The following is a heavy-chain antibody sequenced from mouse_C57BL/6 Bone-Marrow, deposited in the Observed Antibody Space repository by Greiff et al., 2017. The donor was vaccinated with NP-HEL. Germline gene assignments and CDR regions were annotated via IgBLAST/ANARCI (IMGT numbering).Heavy chain of an antibody. D-gene: IGHD1-1*01. CDR3: ARQRIVAKDYAMDY. Sequence: EVMLVESGGGLVQPGGSLKLSCAASGFTFSDYYMYWVRQTPEKRLEWVAYISNGGGSTYYPDTVKGRLTISRDNAKNTLYLQMSRLKSEDTAMYYCARQRIVAKDYAMDYWGQGTSVTVSS. J-gene: IGHJ4*01. CDR1: GFTFSDYY. CDR2: ISNGGGST. V-gene: IGHV5-12*01.